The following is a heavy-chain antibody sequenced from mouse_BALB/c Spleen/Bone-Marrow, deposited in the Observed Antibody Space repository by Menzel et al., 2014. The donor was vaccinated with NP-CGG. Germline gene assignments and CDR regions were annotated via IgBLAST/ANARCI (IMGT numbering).Heavy chain of an antibody. CDR2: INPSNGGT. Sequence: QVQLKESGAELVKPGASVKLSCKASGYTFTSFYMYWVKQRPGQGLEWIGGINPSNGGTNFNEKFKIKATLTLDKSSSTAYMQLSSLTSEDSAVYYGTRGSYGSSQYYFDYWGQGTTLTVSS. J-gene: IGHJ2*01. D-gene: IGHD1-1*01. CDR3: TRGSYGSSQYYFDY. V-gene: IGHV1S81*02. CDR1: GYTFTSFY.